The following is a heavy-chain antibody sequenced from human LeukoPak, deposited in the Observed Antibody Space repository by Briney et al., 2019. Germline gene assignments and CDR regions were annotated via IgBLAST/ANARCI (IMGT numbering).Heavy chain of an antibody. CDR1: GGTFSSYA. V-gene: IGHV1-2*04. CDR2: INPNSGGT. Sequence: ASVKVSCKASGGTFSSYAISWVRQAPGQGLEWMGWINPNSGGTNYAQKFQGWVTMTRDTSISTAYMELSRLRSDDTAVYYCARDIRDRIVGATTSYYYYGMDVWGQGTTVTVSS. J-gene: IGHJ6*02. CDR3: ARDIRDRIVGATTSYYYYGMDV. D-gene: IGHD1-26*01.